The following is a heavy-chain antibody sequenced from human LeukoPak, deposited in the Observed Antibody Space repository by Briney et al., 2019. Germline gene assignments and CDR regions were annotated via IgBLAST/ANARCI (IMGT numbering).Heavy chain of an antibody. Sequence: SETLSLTCTVSGGAIISDNFYWGWVRQPPGKGLEWVGSINYSGTTYYNPSLRSRVSISVDTSRTQFFLGLNSVSAADTAVYYCGRLFDSWGQGILVTVSS. CDR3: GRLFDS. CDR1: GGAIISDNFY. V-gene: IGHV4-39*01. CDR2: INYSGTT. J-gene: IGHJ4*02.